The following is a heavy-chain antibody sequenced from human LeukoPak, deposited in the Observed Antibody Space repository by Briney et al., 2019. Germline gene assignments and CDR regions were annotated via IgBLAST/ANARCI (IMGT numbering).Heavy chain of an antibody. CDR2: ISGDGGST. CDR3: AKDLNSNYDILTGYYRDYGMDV. J-gene: IGHJ6*02. Sequence: GGSLRLSCTASGFTFDDYAMHWVRQAPGKGLEWVSLISGDGGSTYYADSVKGRFTISRDNSKNSLYLQMNSLRTEDTALYYCAKDLNSNYDILTGYYRDYGMDVWGQGTTVTVSS. V-gene: IGHV3-43*02. D-gene: IGHD3-9*01. CDR1: GFTFDDYA.